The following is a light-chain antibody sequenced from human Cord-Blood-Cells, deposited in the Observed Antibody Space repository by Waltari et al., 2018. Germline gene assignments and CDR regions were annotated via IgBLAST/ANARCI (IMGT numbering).Light chain of an antibody. V-gene: IGLV2-23*01. CDR2: EGS. J-gene: IGLJ3*02. Sequence: QSALTQPASVSGSPGQSITISCTGTSSDVGSYNLVSWYQQQQGKAPKLMIYEGSKRPSGVSNRFSGSKSGNTASLTSSGLQAEDEADYYCCSYAGSSTSVFGGGTKLTVL. CDR3: CSYAGSSTSV. CDR1: SSDVGSYNL.